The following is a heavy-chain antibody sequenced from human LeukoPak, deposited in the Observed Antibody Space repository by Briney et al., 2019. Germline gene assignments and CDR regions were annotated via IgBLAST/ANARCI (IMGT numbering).Heavy chain of an antibody. Sequence: ASVKVSCKDSGYTFTSYGISWVRQAPGQGLEWMGWISTYNGNTNYAQNLQGRVTMTTDTSTSTAYMELRSLRSDDTAVYYCARVMRRDGYNRPLDYWGQGTLVTVSS. CDR1: GYTFTSYG. CDR3: ARVMRRDGYNRPLDY. J-gene: IGHJ4*02. D-gene: IGHD5-24*01. CDR2: ISTYNGNT. V-gene: IGHV1-18*01.